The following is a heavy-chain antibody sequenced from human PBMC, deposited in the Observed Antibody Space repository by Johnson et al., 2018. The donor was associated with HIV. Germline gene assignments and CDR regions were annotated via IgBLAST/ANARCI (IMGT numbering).Heavy chain of an antibody. CDR3: AREGIVGANRDAFDI. Sequence: QVQLVESGGGVVQPGRSLRLSCAASGFTLSSYAMHWVRQAPGKGLEWVALISYDGSNKYYADSVKGRFTISRDNSKNTLHLHMNSLRPEDTAVYYCAREGIVGANRDAFDIWGQGTMVTVSS. CDR1: GFTLSSYA. V-gene: IGHV3-30-3*01. CDR2: ISYDGSNK. D-gene: IGHD1-26*01. J-gene: IGHJ3*02.